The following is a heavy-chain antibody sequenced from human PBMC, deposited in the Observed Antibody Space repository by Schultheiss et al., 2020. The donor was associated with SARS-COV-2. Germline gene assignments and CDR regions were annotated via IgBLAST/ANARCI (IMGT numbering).Heavy chain of an antibody. V-gene: IGHV4-59*01. Sequence: SETLSLTCTVSGGSISSYYWSWIRQPPGKGLEWIGYIYYSGSTNYNPSLKSRVTISVDTSKNQFSLKLSSVTAADTAVYYCARDEPWSGYYNAFDIWGQGTMVTVSS. J-gene: IGHJ3*02. CDR1: GGSISSYY. D-gene: IGHD3-3*01. CDR2: IYYSGST. CDR3: ARDEPWSGYYNAFDI.